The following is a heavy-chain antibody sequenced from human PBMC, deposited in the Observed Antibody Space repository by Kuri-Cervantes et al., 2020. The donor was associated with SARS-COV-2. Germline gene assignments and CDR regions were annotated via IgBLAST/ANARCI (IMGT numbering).Heavy chain of an antibody. Sequence: ESLKISCAVSGYSISSGYYWGWIRQPPGKGLEWIGSIYHSGSTYYNPSLKSRVTMSVDTSKNQFSLKLSSVTAADTAVYYCARGYYYYYYMDVWGKGTTVTVSS. J-gene: IGHJ6*03. CDR1: GYSISSGYY. CDR2: IYHSGST. CDR3: ARGYYYYYYMDV. V-gene: IGHV4-38-2*01.